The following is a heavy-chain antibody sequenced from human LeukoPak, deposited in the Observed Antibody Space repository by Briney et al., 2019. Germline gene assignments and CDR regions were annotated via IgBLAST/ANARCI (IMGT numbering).Heavy chain of an antibody. CDR2: IYYSGST. CDR3: ARPHGTAMVNWFDP. CDR1: GGSISSSSYY. V-gene: IGHV4-39*01. J-gene: IGHJ5*02. D-gene: IGHD5-18*01. Sequence: PSETLSLTCTDSGGSISSSSYYWGWIRQPPGKGLEWIGSIYYSGSTYYNPSLKSRVTISVDTSKNQFSLKLSSVTAAVTAVYYCARPHGTAMVNWFDPWGQGTLVTVSS.